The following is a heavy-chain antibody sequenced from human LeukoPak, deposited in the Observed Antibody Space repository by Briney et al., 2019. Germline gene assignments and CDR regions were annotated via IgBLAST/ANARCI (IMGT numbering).Heavy chain of an antibody. V-gene: IGHV3-48*03. CDR3: ARVGIYGDYNRYFDY. CDR2: ISSSGSTI. Sequence: PGGSLRLSCAASGFTFSSYEMNWVRQAPGKGLEWVSYISSSGSTIYYADSVKGRFTISRDNAKNSLYLQMNSLRAEDTAVYYCARVGIYGDYNRYFDYWGQGTLVTVSS. J-gene: IGHJ4*02. D-gene: IGHD4-17*01. CDR1: GFTFSSYE.